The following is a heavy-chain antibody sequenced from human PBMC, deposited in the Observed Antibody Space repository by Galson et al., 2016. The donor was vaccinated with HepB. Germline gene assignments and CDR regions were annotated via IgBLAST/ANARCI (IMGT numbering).Heavy chain of an antibody. J-gene: IGHJ4*02. CDR1: GFTFRSYV. V-gene: IGHV3-30*04. CDR3: ARDPIAGAPYYFDY. D-gene: IGHD1-26*01. Sequence: SLRLSCAASGFTFRSYVTHWVRHPPGKGLEWVAVTSSDERVKFYADSVRGRFTISRDNSKNTLYLQMDRLTTDDTAVYYCARDPIAGAPYYFDYWGQGTLVTVSS. CDR2: TSSDERVK.